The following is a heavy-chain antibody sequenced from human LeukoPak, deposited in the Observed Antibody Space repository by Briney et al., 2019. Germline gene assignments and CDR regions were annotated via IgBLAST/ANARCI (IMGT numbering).Heavy chain of an antibody. CDR3: ARTWGSYYFDY. V-gene: IGHV3-30*03. Sequence: GGSLRLSCAASGLDFRTYGMHWVRQAPGKGLEWVAVISYDGSSKYYADSVKGRFTISRDSPENTLYLQMNSLRAEDTAVYYCARTWGSYYFDYWGQGTLVTVSS. J-gene: IGHJ4*02. D-gene: IGHD7-27*01. CDR2: ISYDGSSK. CDR1: GLDFRTYG.